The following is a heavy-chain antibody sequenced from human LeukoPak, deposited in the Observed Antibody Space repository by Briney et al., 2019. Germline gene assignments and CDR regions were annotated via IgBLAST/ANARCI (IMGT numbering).Heavy chain of an antibody. CDR2: ISGSGGST. Sequence: GGSLRLSCAASGFTFNRYAMTRVRQAPGKGLEWVSAISGSGGSTYYTDSVKGRFTISRDNSKNTLYLQMDSLRAEDTAVYYCAKDLRDITMIIVIITSLDYWGQGTLVTVSS. J-gene: IGHJ4*02. CDR3: AKDLRDITMIIVIITSLDY. V-gene: IGHV3-23*01. D-gene: IGHD3-22*01. CDR1: GFTFNRYA.